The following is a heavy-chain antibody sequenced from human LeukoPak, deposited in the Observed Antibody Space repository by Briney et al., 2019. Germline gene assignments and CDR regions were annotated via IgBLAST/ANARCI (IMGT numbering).Heavy chain of an antibody. V-gene: IGHV4-59*01. CDR3: ARTTIFGVALDY. J-gene: IGHJ4*02. Sequence: SETLSLTCTVSGGSISSYYWSWIRQPPGKGLEWIGYIYYSGSTNFNPSLKSRVTISVDTSKNQFSLKLSSVTAADTAVYYCARTTIFGVALDYWGQGTLVTVSS. D-gene: IGHD3-3*01. CDR2: IYYSGST. CDR1: GGSISSYY.